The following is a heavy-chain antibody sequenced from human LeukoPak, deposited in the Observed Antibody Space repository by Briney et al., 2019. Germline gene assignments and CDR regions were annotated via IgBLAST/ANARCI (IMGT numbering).Heavy chain of an antibody. D-gene: IGHD1-14*01. CDR1: GVPVITND. CDR2: LYSDGKT. V-gene: IGHV3-53*01. Sequence: GPLRPSCAAPGVPVITNDMTWVRQAPGKGLEWVSILYSDGKTKYKAPVQGRFTISRDNSKNTLYLEMNSLSPDDTAVYYCARGVEPLAANTLAYWGQGTLVTVSS. CDR3: ARGVEPLAANTLAY. J-gene: IGHJ4*02.